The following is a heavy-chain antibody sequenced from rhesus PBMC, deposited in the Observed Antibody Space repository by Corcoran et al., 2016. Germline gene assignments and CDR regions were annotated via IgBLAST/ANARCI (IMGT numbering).Heavy chain of an antibody. V-gene: IGHV4-127*01. CDR2: LGGSSGST. CDR1: GYSISSGYG. D-gene: IGHD2-27*01. Sequence: QVQLQESGPGLVKPSETLSLTCAVSGYSISSGYGWGWIRHPPGKGLEWIGYLGGSSGSTNYNPSLQSRITFSKDTSKTQFSRDLSCVTAADTAVYYCSRGIYWIFDYWGQRVLVTVSS. CDR3: SRGIYWIFDY. J-gene: IGHJ4*01.